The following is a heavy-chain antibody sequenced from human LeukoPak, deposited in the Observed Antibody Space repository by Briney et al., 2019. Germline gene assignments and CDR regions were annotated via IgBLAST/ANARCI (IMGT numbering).Heavy chain of an antibody. D-gene: IGHD5-18*01. J-gene: IGHJ4*02. CDR2: INPNSGGT. CDR1: GYTFTDYY. CDR3: ARGEWLLHY. V-gene: IGHV1-2*06. Sequence: ASVKVSCKASGYTFTDYYIQWVRQAPGQGLEWMGRINPNSGGTNSAQKFQGRVTMTRDTSISTAYMELSRLRSDDTAVYYCARGEWLLHYWGQGILVTVSS.